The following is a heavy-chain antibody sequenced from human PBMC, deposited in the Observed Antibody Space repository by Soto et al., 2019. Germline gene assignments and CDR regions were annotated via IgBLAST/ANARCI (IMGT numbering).Heavy chain of an antibody. V-gene: IGHV3-30-3*01. CDR3: ARDGGAY. J-gene: IGHJ4*02. CDR2: MSSDGSNK. Sequence: QVQLVESGGGVVQPGRSLRLSCAASGFTFSSYAMHWVRRAPGKGLEWMAVMSSDGSNKYYADSVKGRFTISRDNSKNTLYLQMNSLRPEDKALYYCARDGGAYWGQGTLVIVSS. CDR1: GFTFSSYA. D-gene: IGHD3-16*01.